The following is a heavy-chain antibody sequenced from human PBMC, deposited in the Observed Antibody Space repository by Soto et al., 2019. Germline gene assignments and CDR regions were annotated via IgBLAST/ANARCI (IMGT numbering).Heavy chain of an antibody. J-gene: IGHJ6*02. CDR1: GGSFSGYY. V-gene: IGHV4-34*01. Sequence: SETLSLTCAVYGGSFSGYYWSWIRQPPGKGLEWTGEINHSGSTNYNPSLKSRVTISVDTSKNQFSLKLSSVTAADTAVYYCARIPSRIAAAGYYYYYGMDVWGQGTTVTVSS. CDR2: INHSGST. CDR3: ARIPSRIAAAGYYYYYGMDV. D-gene: IGHD6-13*01.